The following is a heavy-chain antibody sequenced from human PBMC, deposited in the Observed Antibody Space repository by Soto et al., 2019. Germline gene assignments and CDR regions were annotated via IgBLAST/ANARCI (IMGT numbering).Heavy chain of an antibody. CDR3: ARDPTYYDFWSGYYGGMDV. D-gene: IGHD3-3*01. CDR1: GRTFSSYA. V-gene: IGHV1-69*06. CDR2: IIPIFGTA. Sequence: QVQLVQSGAEVKKPGSSVKVSCKASGRTFSSYAISWVRQAPGQGLEWIGGIIPIFGTANYAQKFQGRVTITADKSTSTAYMELSSLRSEDTAVYYCARDPTYYDFWSGYYGGMDVWGQGTTVTVSS. J-gene: IGHJ6*02.